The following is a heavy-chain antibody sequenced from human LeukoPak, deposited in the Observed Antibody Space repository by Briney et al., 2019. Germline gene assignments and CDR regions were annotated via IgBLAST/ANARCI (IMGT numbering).Heavy chain of an antibody. D-gene: IGHD5-12*01. J-gene: IGHJ6*03. CDR2: ISSSSTYI. V-gene: IGHV3-21*01. CDR3: ASLGDPYSPYYYYYMDV. CDR1: GFTFSSYS. Sequence: NPGGSLRLSCAASGFTFSSYSMNWVRQAPGKGLEWVSSISSSSTYIYYADSVEGRFTISRDNAKNSLYLQMNSLRAEDTAVYYCASLGDPYSPYYYYYMDVWGKGTTVTISS.